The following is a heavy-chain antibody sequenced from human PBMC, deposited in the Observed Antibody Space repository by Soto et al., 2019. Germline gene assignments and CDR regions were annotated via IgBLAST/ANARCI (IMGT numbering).Heavy chain of an antibody. J-gene: IGHJ5*01. CDR3: ARARGVDS. CDR1: GYTFTNYG. V-gene: IGHV1-18*04. D-gene: IGHD3-16*01. CDR2: ISAYNGNT. Sequence: GASVKVSCKASGYTFTNYGITWVRQAPGQGLEWMGWISAYNGNTDYAQKLQGRFTISRDNAKNSLYLQMNSLRAEDTAVYYCARARGVDSWGQGTLVTVSS.